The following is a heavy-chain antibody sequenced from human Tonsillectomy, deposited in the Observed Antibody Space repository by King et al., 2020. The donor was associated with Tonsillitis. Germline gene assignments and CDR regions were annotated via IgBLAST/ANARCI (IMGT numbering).Heavy chain of an antibody. CDR2: ISWNSGSI. CDR1: GFTFDDYA. Sequence: VQLVESGGGLVQPGRSLRLSCAASGFTFDDYAMHWVRHAPGKGLEWVSGISWNSGSIGYADSVKGRFTISRDNAKNSLYLQMNSLRAEDTALYYCAKELYDDYEYYVMDVWGQGPTVTVSS. V-gene: IGHV3-9*01. CDR3: AKELYDDYEYYVMDV. D-gene: IGHD5/OR15-5a*01. J-gene: IGHJ6*02.